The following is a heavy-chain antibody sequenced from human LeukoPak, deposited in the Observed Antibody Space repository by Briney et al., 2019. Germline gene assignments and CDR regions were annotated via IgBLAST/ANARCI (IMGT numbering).Heavy chain of an antibody. V-gene: IGHV3-66*01. D-gene: IGHD3-10*01. J-gene: IGHJ3*02. CDR2: IYSGGST. CDR3: VNKVVWFGEDSDDAFDI. CDR1: GGSISSSSYY. Sequence: PSETLSLTCTVSGGSISSSSYYWGWIRQPPGKGLEWVSVIYSGGSTYYADSVKGRFTISRDNSKNTLYLQMNSLRAEDTAVYYCVNKVVWFGEDSDDAFDIWGQGTMVTVSS.